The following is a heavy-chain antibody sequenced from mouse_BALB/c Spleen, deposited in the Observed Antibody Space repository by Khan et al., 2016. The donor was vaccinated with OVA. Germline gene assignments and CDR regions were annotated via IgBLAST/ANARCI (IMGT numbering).Heavy chain of an antibody. D-gene: IGHD2-4*01. Sequence: QVQLKESGPGLVQPSQSLSITCTVSGFSLNNYSVHWVRQSPGKGLEWLGVIWSAGSTDYNAAFISRLTISKDNSRSQVFFKMNSLQPNDTASYYCARRGYDYGRGALFAYWGQGTLVTVSA. CDR1: GFSLNNYS. CDR3: ARRGYDYGRGALFAY. J-gene: IGHJ3*01. V-gene: IGHV2-2*02. CDR2: IWSAGST.